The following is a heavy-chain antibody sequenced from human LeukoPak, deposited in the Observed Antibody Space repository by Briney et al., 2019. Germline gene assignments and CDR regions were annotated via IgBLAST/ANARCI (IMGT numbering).Heavy chain of an antibody. J-gene: IGHJ4*02. Sequence: AAVKVSCKASGYTFTGYYMHWVRQAPGQGLEWMGWINPNSGGTNYAQKFQGRVTMTRDTSISTAYMELSRLRSDDTAVYYCARGRRGSAAPFDYWGQGTLVTVSS. V-gene: IGHV1-2*02. CDR3: ARGRRGSAAPFDY. CDR2: INPNSGGT. CDR1: GYTFTGYY. D-gene: IGHD6-13*01.